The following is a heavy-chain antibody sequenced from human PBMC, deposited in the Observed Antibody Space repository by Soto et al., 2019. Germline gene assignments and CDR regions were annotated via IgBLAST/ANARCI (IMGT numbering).Heavy chain of an antibody. CDR2: ISGSGGST. V-gene: IGHV3-23*01. J-gene: IGHJ4*02. CDR1: GFTFSSYA. D-gene: IGHD3-3*01. Sequence: GXSLRLSCAASGFTFSSYAMSWVRQAPGKGLEWVSAISGSGGSTYYADSVKGRFTISRDNSKNTLYLQMNSLRAEDTAVYYCAKAPVYFWSGSPDYDFDSWGQGPLVTVS. CDR3: AKAPVYFWSGSPDYDFDS.